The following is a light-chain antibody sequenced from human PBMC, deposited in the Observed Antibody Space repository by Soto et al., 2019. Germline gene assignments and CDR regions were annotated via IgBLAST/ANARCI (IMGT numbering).Light chain of an antibody. CDR3: QQYGSSPRT. V-gene: IGKV3-20*01. CDR2: GAS. CDR1: QSVSSN. Sequence: EIVMTQSPATLSVSPGERATLSCRASQSVSSNLAWYQQKPGQAPRLLIYGASTRATGTPARFSGSGSGTDFTLTISRLEPEDFAVYYCQQYGSSPRTFGQGTKVDIK. J-gene: IGKJ1*01.